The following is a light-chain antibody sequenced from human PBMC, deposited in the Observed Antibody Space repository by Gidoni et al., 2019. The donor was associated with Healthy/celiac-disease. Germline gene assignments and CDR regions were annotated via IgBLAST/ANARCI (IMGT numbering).Light chain of an antibody. CDR3: SSYTSSSPWV. CDR2: DVS. CDR1: SSDVGGYNY. Sequence: QSALTQPAPVSGSPGQSITISCTGTSSDVGGYNYVSWYQQHPGKAPTLIIYDVSKRPSGVSNRFSGSKSGNTASLTISGLQAEDEADYYCSSYTSSSPWVFGGGTKLTVL. V-gene: IGLV2-14*03. J-gene: IGLJ3*02.